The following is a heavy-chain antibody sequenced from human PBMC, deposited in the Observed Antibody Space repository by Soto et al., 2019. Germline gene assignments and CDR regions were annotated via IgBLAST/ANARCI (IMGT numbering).Heavy chain of an antibody. CDR2: ISSNGGST. Sequence: EVQLVESGGGLVQPGGSLRLSCAASGFTFSRYAMHWVRQAPGKGLEYVSPISSNGGSTYYANSVKGRFTISRDNSKNPLYLQMGSLRPEYTAVYYCARGGRGYEFDYWGQGTLVTVSS. CDR1: GFTFSRYA. D-gene: IGHD5-12*01. J-gene: IGHJ4*02. V-gene: IGHV3-64*01. CDR3: ARGGRGYEFDY.